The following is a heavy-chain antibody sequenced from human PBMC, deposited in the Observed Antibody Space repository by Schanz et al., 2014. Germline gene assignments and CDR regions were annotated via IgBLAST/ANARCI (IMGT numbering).Heavy chain of an antibody. Sequence: EVQLVESGGGLVQPGGSLRLSWAASGFTFSSYWMSWVRQAPGEGREWVANIKQDGSEKYYVDSVKGRFTISRDNAKNSLYLQMNSLRPEDTAVYYCAKYGGELGVSFEYWGQGTLVTVSS. D-gene: IGHD7-27*01. V-gene: IGHV3-7*01. CDR1: GFTFSSYW. CDR2: IKQDGSEK. CDR3: AKYGGELGVSFEY. J-gene: IGHJ4*02.